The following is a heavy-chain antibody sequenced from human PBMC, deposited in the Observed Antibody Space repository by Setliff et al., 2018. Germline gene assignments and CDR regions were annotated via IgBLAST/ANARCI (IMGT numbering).Heavy chain of an antibody. J-gene: IGHJ6*03. D-gene: IGHD7-27*01. CDR1: GGSISSYY. CDR3: ARTLWGYYYYMDV. CDR2: IYYSGST. Sequence: PSETLSLTCTVSGGSISSYYWSWIRQPPGKGLEWIGYIYYSGSTNYNPSLKSRVTISVDTSKNQFSLKLSSVTAADTAVYYCARTLWGYYYYMDVWGKGTTVTVSS. V-gene: IGHV4-59*01.